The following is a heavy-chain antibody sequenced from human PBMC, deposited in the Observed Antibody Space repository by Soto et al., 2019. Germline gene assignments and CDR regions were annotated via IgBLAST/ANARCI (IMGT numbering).Heavy chain of an antibody. CDR2: IYPGDSNT. Sequence: PGESLTISCKGSGYSFTSYWIAWARLMPGKGLEWMGIIYPGDSNTRYSPSFQGQVIISADKSISTAYLQWSSLKASDTAMYYCATPSPGRSHYGMDVWGQGTTVTVSS. V-gene: IGHV5-51*01. CDR1: GYSFTSYW. J-gene: IGHJ6*02. CDR3: ATPSPGRSHYGMDV.